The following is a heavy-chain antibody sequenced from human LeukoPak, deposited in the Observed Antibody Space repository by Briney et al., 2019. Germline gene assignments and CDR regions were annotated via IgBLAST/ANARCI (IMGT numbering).Heavy chain of an antibody. V-gene: IGHV4-61*02. J-gene: IGHJ4*02. CDR2: IYTSGST. D-gene: IGHD4-17*01. CDR1: GGSINSGSYY. Sequence: PSETLSLTCTVSGGSINSGSYYWSWIRQPAGKGLEWIGRIYTSGSTNYNPSLKSRVTISVDMSKNQFSLKLSSVTAADTAVYYCARPVYYGDYYFDYWGQGTLVTVSS. CDR3: ARPVYYGDYYFDY.